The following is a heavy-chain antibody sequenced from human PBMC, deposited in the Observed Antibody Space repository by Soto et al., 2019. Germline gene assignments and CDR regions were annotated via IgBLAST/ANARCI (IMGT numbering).Heavy chain of an antibody. J-gene: IGHJ5*02. D-gene: IGHD6-13*01. CDR2: VSAYNGNT. Sequence: QVQLVQSGTEVKKSGASVKLSCKTSGYTFTTYSITWVRQAPGQGLEWMGWVSAYNGNTNYAQKFQGRVTMTTDMSTSTAYMELRSLRSDDTAMYYCAREDFGVHSSWFDPWGQGTLVTVSS. CDR1: GYTFTTYS. V-gene: IGHV1-18*04. CDR3: AREDFGVHSSWFDP.